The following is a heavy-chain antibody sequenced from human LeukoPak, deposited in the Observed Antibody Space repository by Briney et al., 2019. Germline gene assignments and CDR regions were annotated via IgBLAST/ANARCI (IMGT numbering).Heavy chain of an antibody. D-gene: IGHD6-19*01. Sequence: GGSLRLSCAASGFTVTRRHMSWVRQAPGKGLEWVSIIFHGDNTVYTDSVKGRFTISRDSSKNTMYLQMSSLRPEDTAVYYCVGASQWLAFDYWGQGTLVTASS. CDR2: IFHGDNT. CDR3: VGASQWLAFDY. J-gene: IGHJ4*02. V-gene: IGHV3-66*01. CDR1: GFTVTRRH.